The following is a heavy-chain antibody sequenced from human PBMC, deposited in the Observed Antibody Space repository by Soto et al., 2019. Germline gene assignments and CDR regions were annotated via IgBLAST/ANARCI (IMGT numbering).Heavy chain of an antibody. CDR2: ISGSGGST. CDR3: AKRYYYDSSGYYPLFDY. V-gene: IGHV3-23*01. D-gene: IGHD3-22*01. CDR1: GFTFSSYA. Sequence: PGGSLRLSCAASGFTFSSYAMGWVRQAPGKGLEWVSAISGSGGSTYYADSVKGRFTISRDNSKNTLYLQMNSLRAEDTAVYYCAKRYYYDSSGYYPLFDYWGQGTLVTVSS. J-gene: IGHJ4*02.